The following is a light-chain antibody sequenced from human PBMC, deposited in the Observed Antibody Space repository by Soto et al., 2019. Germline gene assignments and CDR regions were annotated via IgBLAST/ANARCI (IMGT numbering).Light chain of an antibody. V-gene: IGKV3-11*01. CDR3: QQRSNWIT. CDR2: DAS. J-gene: IGKJ5*01. CDR1: QSVSSY. Sequence: IVLTQSPATLSLSPGERATLSCRARQSVSSYLAWYQQKPGQAPRLLIYDASNRAAGIPARFSGSGSGTDFTLTISSLEPEDFAVYYCQQRSNWITFGQGTRLEMK.